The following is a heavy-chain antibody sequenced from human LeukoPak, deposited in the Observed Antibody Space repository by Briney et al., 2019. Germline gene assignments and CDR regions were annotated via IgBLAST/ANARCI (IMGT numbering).Heavy chain of an antibody. CDR1: GGSIIDNSVY. J-gene: IGHJ4*02. Sequence: SETLSLTCTVAGGSIIDNSVYWGWIRQPPGKGLEWIERIFHSGTTNYNPSLERRVTIAVDTSKNQFSLRLTSVTYADTALYYCARLTDSWGQGTLVTVSS. CDR2: IFHSGTT. CDR3: ARLTDS. V-gene: IGHV4-39*01.